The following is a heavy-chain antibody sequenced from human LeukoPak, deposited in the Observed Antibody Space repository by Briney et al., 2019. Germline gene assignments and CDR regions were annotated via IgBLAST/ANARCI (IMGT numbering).Heavy chain of an antibody. CDR2: INHSGST. Sequence: PSETLSLTCAVYGGSFSGYYWSWIRQPPGKGLVWIGEINHSGSTNYNPSLKSRVTISVDTSKNQFSLKLSSVTAADTAVYYCAREMDLDYWGQGTLVTVSS. CDR3: AREMDLDY. V-gene: IGHV4-34*01. D-gene: IGHD5-24*01. J-gene: IGHJ4*02. CDR1: GGSFSGYY.